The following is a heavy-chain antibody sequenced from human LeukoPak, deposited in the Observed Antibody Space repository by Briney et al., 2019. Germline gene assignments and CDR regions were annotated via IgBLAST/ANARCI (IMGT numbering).Heavy chain of an antibody. J-gene: IGHJ4*02. Sequence: GGSLRLSCAASGFTVSSNYMSGVRQAPGKGLEWGSVIYSGGSTYYADSVKGRFTISRHNSKNTLYLQMNSLRAEDTAVCYCARGPWRYDYVWGSYHPMDYWGQGTLVTVSS. D-gene: IGHD3-16*02. CDR1: GFTVSSNY. V-gene: IGHV3-53*04. CDR3: ARGPWRYDYVWGSYHPMDY. CDR2: IYSGGST.